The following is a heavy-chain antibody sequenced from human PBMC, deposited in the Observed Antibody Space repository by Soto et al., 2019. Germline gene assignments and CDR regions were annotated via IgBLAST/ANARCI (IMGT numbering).Heavy chain of an antibody. CDR2: ISDGGRFT. Sequence: LRLTCTVSGFTMNRSALKWLRQAPGKGLEWVSAISDGGRFTYYIDSVKGRFTVSRDDSKNTLYLQMNSLRAEDTAIYYCAKSGPTNFFDLWGHGNRVTVSA. D-gene: IGHD1-26*01. J-gene: IGHJ4*01. CDR3: AKSGPTNFFDL. CDR1: GFTMNRSA. V-gene: IGHV3-23*01.